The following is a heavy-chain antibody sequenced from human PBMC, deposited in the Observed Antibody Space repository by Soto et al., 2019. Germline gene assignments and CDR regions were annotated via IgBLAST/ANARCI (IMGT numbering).Heavy chain of an antibody. CDR3: AHIFDFDWVWAFEY. Sequence: KESGPTLVKPTQTLTLTCTFSGFSLDTSGEGVGWIRQPPGKTLEWIALIYWDDDKRYSPSLNSRLTITKDTSKTQVVLRMTNVAPVDTATYYCAHIFDFDWVWAFEYWGQGALVTVSS. CDR2: IYWDDDK. J-gene: IGHJ4*02. D-gene: IGHD3-9*01. V-gene: IGHV2-5*02. CDR1: GFSLDTSGEG.